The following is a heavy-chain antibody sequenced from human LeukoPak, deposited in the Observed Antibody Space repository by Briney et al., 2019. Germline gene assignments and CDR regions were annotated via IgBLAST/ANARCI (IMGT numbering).Heavy chain of an antibody. CDR1: GRSFSGSY. J-gene: IGHJ6*04. D-gene: IGHD5-12*01. Sequence: SPTLSLTRALYGRSFSGSYGSWIRQPPGEWLEWLGEIIHSGNTNYNPSLKSRVTISVDTSKNQFSLKLSSVTAADTAVYYCARGGYIGYPTPLFYGMDVWGKGTPGTGSS. V-gene: IGHV4-34*01. CDR2: IIHSGNT. CDR3: ARGGYIGYPTPLFYGMDV.